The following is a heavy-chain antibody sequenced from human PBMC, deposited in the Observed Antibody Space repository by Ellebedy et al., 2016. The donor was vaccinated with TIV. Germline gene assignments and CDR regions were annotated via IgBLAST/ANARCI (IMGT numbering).Heavy chain of an antibody. CDR3: AKARTPGDGYWVFDN. J-gene: IGHJ4*02. Sequence: GESLKIPCAASGFHFSPYAMAWVRQAPGKGLEWVSGIVGSGAQKYADSVKGRFTISRDNSKRTVDLQMNSLRAEDTAVYFCAKARTPGDGYWVFDNWGQGTLVSVSS. V-gene: IGHV3-23*01. D-gene: IGHD5-18*01. CDR1: GFHFSPYA. CDR2: IVGSGA.